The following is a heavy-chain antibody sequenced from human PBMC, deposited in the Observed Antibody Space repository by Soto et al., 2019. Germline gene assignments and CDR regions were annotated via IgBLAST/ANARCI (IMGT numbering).Heavy chain of an antibody. CDR1: GGSISSYY. Sequence: PSETLSLTCTVSGGSISSYYWSWIRQPAEKGLEWIGRIYASGSTNYNPSLKSRVTMSVDMSKSQFSLRLRSVTAADTAVYYCVRLLNGVMHSNWFEPWGKGTLVTVSS. V-gene: IGHV4-4*07. CDR2: IYASGST. J-gene: IGHJ5*02. D-gene: IGHD3-16*01. CDR3: VRLLNGVMHSNWFEP.